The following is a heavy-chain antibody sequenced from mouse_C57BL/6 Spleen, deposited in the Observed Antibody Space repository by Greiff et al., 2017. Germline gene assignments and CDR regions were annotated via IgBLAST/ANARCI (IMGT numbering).Heavy chain of an antibody. Sequence: QVQLLQSGPELVKPGASVKISCTASGYAFSSSWMNWVKQRPGKGLEWIGRIYPGDGDTNYNGKIKGKATLTADTSSSTAYLQLSSLTSEDSAVYFCARWLTTVVDTYYWGQGTTLTVSS. CDR2: IYPGDGDT. J-gene: IGHJ2*01. V-gene: IGHV1-82*01. CDR1: GYAFSSSW. CDR3: ARWLTTVVDTYY. D-gene: IGHD1-1*01.